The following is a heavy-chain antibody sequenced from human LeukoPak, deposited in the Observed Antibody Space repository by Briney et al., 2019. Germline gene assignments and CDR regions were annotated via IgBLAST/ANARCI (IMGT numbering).Heavy chain of an antibody. CDR3: AGDKSPYIAVAAYYYYYGMDV. CDR2: ISSSGSTI. Sequence: GGSLRLSCAASGFTFSSYEMNWVRQAPGKGLEWVSYISSSGSTIYYADSVRGRFTISRDNAKNSLYLQMNSLRTEDTAVYYCAGDKSPYIAVAAYYYYYGMDVWGQGTTVTVSS. CDR1: GFTFSSYE. D-gene: IGHD6-19*01. V-gene: IGHV3-48*03. J-gene: IGHJ6*02.